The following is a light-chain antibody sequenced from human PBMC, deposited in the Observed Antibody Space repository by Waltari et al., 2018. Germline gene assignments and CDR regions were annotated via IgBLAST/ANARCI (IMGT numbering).Light chain of an antibody. V-gene: IGLV1-40*01. J-gene: IGLJ3*02. CDR2: GNG. CDR3: QSYDSSLSGSV. Sequence: QSVLTQPPSVSGAPGQRVTISCTGSSSNIGAGYDEHWYQQLPGTAPKHRIYGNGNRPSGVPDRFSGSKSGTSASLAITGLQAEDEADYYCQSYDSSLSGSVFGGGTKLTVL. CDR1: SSNIGAGYD.